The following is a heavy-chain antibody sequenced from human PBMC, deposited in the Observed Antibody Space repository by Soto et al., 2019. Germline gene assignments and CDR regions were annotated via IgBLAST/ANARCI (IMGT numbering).Heavy chain of an antibody. CDR2: IYYSGST. CDR3: ARETTVTPNYYYYYGMDV. J-gene: IGHJ6*02. CDR1: GGSISSGGYY. Sequence: SETLSLTCTVSGGSISSGGYYWSWIRQHPGKGLEWIGYIYYSGSTYYNPSLKSRVTISVDTSKNQFSLKLSSVTAADTAVYNCARETTVTPNYYYYYGMDVWGQGTTVTVSS. D-gene: IGHD4-4*01. V-gene: IGHV4-31*03.